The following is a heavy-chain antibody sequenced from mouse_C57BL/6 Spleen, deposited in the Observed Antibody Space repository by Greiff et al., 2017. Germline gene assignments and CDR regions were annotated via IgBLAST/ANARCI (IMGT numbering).Heavy chain of an antibody. CDR2: IKPYNGGT. Sequence: EVQLQQSGPVLVKPGASVKMSCKASGYTFTDYYMNWVKQSHGKSLEWIGVIKPYNGGTSYNQKFKGKATLTVDKSSSTAYMELNSLTSEDSAVYYCAYYGNYPMTMDYWGQGTSVTVSS. CDR3: AYYGNYPMTMDY. J-gene: IGHJ4*01. D-gene: IGHD2-1*01. V-gene: IGHV1-19*01. CDR1: GYTFTDYY.